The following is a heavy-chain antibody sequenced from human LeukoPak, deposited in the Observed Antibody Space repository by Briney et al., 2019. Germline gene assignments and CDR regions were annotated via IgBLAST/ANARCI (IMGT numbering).Heavy chain of an antibody. CDR1: GFTFSSYA. D-gene: IGHD3-22*01. CDR2: ISGSGGST. V-gene: IGHV3-23*01. J-gene: IGHJ4*02. CDR3: AKSLLTMTVLGGPYYFDY. Sequence: GGSLRLSCAASGFTFSSYAVSWVRQAPGKGLEWVSAISGSGGSTYYADSAKGRFTISRDNSKNTLYLQMNSLRAEDTAVYYCAKSLLTMTVLGGPYYFDYWGQGTLVTVSS.